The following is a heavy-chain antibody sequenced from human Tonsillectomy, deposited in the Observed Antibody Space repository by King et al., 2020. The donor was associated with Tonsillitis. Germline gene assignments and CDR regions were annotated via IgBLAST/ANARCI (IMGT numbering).Heavy chain of an antibody. J-gene: IGHJ3*02. D-gene: IGHD3-22*01. CDR3: ARVPVYSDSSGYPSTDTFDI. V-gene: IGHV2-70*04. Sequence: TLKESGPALVKPTQTLTLTCTFSGFSLSTRGMRVSWIRQPPGKALEWLARIDWDGDKFYSTSLKTRLTISNDTSEDQVVLKMTNMDPVDTATYYCARVPVYSDSSGYPSTDTFDIWGQGTVVTVSS. CDR2: IDWDGDK. CDR1: GFSLSTRGMR.